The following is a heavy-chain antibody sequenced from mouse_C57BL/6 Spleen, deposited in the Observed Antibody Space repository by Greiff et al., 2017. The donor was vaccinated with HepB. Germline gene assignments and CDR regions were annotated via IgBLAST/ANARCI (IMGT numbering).Heavy chain of an antibody. CDR2: ISDGGSYT. CDR1: GFTFSSYA. Sequence: EVQLVESGGGLVKPGGSLKLSCAASGFTFSSYAMSWVRQTPEKRLEWVATISDGGSYTYYPDNVKGRFTISRDNAKNNLYLQLSQLKSEDTAMYYSVRDQGYGRSTRYFDFWGTGTTVTVSS. J-gene: IGHJ1*03. V-gene: IGHV5-4*01. CDR3: VRDQGYGRSTRYFDF. D-gene: IGHD2-1*01.